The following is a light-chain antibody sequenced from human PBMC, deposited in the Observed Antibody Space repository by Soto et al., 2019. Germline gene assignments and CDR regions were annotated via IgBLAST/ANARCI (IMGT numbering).Light chain of an antibody. CDR1: QSVSSNY. CDR2: GAS. V-gene: IGKV3-20*01. J-gene: IGKJ1*01. CDR3: QQYGSSPT. Sequence: IGMTQSAGTLSFSPGEGATLSCRASQSVSSNYLAWYQQKPGQAPRLLIYGASSRATGIPDRFSGGGSGTDFTLTISRLEPEDFAVYYCQQYGSSPTFGQGTKVDI.